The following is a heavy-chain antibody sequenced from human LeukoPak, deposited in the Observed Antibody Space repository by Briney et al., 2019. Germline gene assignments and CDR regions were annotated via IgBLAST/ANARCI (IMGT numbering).Heavy chain of an antibody. CDR2: IYYSGST. CDR3: ARLSCSGGSCYSDY. V-gene: IGHV4-34*01. J-gene: IGHJ4*02. CDR1: GGSFSGYY. D-gene: IGHD2-15*01. Sequence: SETLSLTCAVYGGSFSGYYWSWIRQPPGKGLEWIGSIYYSGSTYYNPSLKSRVTISVDTSKNQFSLKLSSVTAADTAVYYCARLSCSGGSCYSDYWGQGTLVTVSS.